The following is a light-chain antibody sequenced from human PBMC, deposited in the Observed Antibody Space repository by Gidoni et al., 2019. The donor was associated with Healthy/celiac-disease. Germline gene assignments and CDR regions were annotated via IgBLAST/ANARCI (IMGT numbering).Light chain of an antibody. V-gene: IGLV3-25*02. CDR3: QSADSSGTYVV. J-gene: IGLJ2*01. Sequence: SYELTQPPAVSVSQGQTARITCSGDALPKQYAYWYHQKPGQAPVLVIYKDSERPSGIPERFSGTSSGTTVTLTISGVQAEDEADYYCQSADSSGTYVVFGGWTTLTVL. CDR1: ALPKQY. CDR2: KDS.